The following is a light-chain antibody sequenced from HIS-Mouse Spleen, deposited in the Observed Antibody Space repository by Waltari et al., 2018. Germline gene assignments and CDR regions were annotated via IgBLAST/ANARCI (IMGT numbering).Light chain of an antibody. CDR2: DDS. CDR3: QVWDSSSDHVV. CDR1: NIGSTS. J-gene: IGLJ2*01. Sequence: SYVLTQPPSVSVAPGKTARITCGGNNIGSTSVHWYQQKPGQAPGLVVYDDSDRPPGIPERFSGSNSGNTATRTISRVEAGDEADYYCQVWDSSSDHVVFGGGTKLTVL. V-gene: IGLV3-21*03.